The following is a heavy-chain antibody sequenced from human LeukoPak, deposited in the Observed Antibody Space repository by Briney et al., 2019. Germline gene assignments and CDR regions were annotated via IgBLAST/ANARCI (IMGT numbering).Heavy chain of an antibody. Sequence: PGGSLRLSCAASGFTFSSYGMHWVRQAPGKGLEWVAVIWYDGSNKYYAVSVKGRFTISRDNSKNTLYLQMNSLRAEDTAVYYCAKDHGNYDILTGYLGFDPWGQGTLVTVSS. CDR2: IWYDGSNK. CDR3: AKDHGNYDILTGYLGFDP. CDR1: GFTFSSYG. J-gene: IGHJ5*02. V-gene: IGHV3-33*06. D-gene: IGHD3-9*01.